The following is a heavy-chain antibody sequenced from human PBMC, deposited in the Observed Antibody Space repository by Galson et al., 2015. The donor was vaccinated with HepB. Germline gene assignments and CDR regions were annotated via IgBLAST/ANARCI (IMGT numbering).Heavy chain of an antibody. V-gene: IGHV3-74*01. CDR1: GFTLRNHW. CDR2: IENDGTET. J-gene: IGHJ4*02. CDR3: STIFDSPSDSPSDS. D-gene: IGHD3-3*01. Sequence: SLRLSCAASGFTLRNHWMHWVRQAPGKGLMWVSRIENDGTETSYVDSVKGRFTISRDNGRNTLYLQMNSLRAEDTAIYYCSTIFDSPSDSPSDSWGQGALVTVSS.